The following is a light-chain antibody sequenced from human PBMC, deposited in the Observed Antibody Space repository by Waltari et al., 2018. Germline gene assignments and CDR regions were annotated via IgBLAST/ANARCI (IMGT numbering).Light chain of an antibody. CDR2: EDN. J-gene: IGLJ3*02. CDR3: QSYDSSNRWV. Sequence: NFMLTQPHSVSESPGQTVTISCTRSSGSIASNYVQWSQPRPGSSPTTVIYEDNQRPSGFPDRFSGSIDSSSNSASLTISGLKTEDEADYYCQSYDSSNRWVFGGGTKLTVL. CDR1: SGSIASNY. V-gene: IGLV6-57*01.